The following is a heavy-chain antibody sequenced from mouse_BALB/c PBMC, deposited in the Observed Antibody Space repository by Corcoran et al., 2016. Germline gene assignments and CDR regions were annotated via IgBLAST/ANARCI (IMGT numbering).Heavy chain of an antibody. D-gene: IGHD2-4*01. J-gene: IGHJ2*01. V-gene: IGHV9-3-1*01. CDR2: INTYTGET. CDR3: ARFYYDYRDFDY. Sequence: QIQLVQSGPELKKPGETVKISCKASGYTFTNYGMNWVKQAPGKGLKWMGGINTYTGETTYADDFKGRFAFSLETSASTAYLQINNLKNEDTATYFCARFYYDYRDFDYWGQGTTLTVSS. CDR1: GYTFTNYG.